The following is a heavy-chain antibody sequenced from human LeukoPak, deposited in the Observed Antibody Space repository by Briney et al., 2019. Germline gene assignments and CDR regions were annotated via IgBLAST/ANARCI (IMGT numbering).Heavy chain of an antibody. CDR1: GDSISSGTYY. CDR3: ARAAYSGSYRIDY. Sequence: SQTLSLTCTVSGDSISSGTYYWIWIRQPAGKGLEWIGRIYTSGSTNYNPSLKSRVTISVDTSKNQFSLKLSSVTAADTAVYYCARAAYSGSYRIDYWGQGTLVTVSS. J-gene: IGHJ4*02. CDR2: IYTSGST. V-gene: IGHV4-61*02. D-gene: IGHD1-26*01.